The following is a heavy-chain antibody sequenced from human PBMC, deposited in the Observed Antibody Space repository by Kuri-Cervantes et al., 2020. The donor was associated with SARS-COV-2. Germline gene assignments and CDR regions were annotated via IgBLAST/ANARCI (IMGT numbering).Heavy chain of an antibody. CDR3: ARSQGYCTANSCSWNWFDP. CDR2: IIPTFDTA. J-gene: IGHJ5*02. CDR1: GGTFSSYS. V-gene: IGHV1-69*13. Sequence: SVKVSCKASGGTFSSYSVNWVRQTPGQGLEWMGRIIPTFDTATYAQKFQGRVIFTADESSSTAYMEVNSLTSEDTAVYFCARSQGYCTANSCSWNWFDPWGQGTQVTVSS. D-gene: IGHD2-8*02.